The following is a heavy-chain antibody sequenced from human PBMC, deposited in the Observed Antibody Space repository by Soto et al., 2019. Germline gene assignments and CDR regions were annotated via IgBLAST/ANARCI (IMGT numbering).Heavy chain of an antibody. Sequence: GGSLRLSCAASGFTFSKYSMNWVRQAPGKGLEWVSYISSSSVAIYYADSVQGRFAISRDNAKNTLYLQMNSLRPEDTAVYYCAKDVWTTVSARAAFAIWGQGTIVTVSS. CDR3: AKDVWTTVSARAAFAI. CDR2: ISSSSVAI. J-gene: IGHJ3*02. CDR1: GFTFSKYS. V-gene: IGHV3-48*01. D-gene: IGHD4-17*01.